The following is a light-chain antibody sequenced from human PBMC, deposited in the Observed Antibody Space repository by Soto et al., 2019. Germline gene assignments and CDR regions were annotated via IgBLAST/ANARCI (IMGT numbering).Light chain of an antibody. Sequence: QSVLTQPPSVSAAPRQKVTISCSGSTSNIGNNYVSWFQQLPGTAPKLLIYDNNRRPSGTPDRFSGSKSGTSAILGITGLQTGDEADYYCVTWDGSLSAFVFGTGTKVTVL. CDR2: DNN. CDR3: VTWDGSLSAFV. CDR1: TSNIGNNY. V-gene: IGLV1-51*01. J-gene: IGLJ1*01.